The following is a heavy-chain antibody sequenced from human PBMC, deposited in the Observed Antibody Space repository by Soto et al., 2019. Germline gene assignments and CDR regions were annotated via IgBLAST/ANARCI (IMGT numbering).Heavy chain of an antibody. D-gene: IGHD2-2*01. CDR2: INPNSGAT. CDR1: GYTFTDYY. CDR3: ARDLVPAAISFYGMDV. J-gene: IGHJ6*02. V-gene: IGHV1-2*02. Sequence: ASVKVSCKASGYTFTDYYIHWVRQVPGQGLEWMGWINPNSGATNYAQKFQGRVTMTRDTSISTAYMELSRLRSDDTAVYYCARDLVPAAISFYGMDVWGQGTTVTVSS.